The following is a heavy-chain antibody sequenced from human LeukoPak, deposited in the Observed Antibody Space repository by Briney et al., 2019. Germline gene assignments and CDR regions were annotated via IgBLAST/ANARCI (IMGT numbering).Heavy chain of an antibody. Sequence: SETLSLTCSVSGGSVKNSFWSWIRQPPGKGLEWIGYVSDTGITNSNPSLKSRVTSSIDTSKDQFYLKLRSVTAADTALYFCARNRFQLSGAYWFDPWGRGTLVTVSS. J-gene: IGHJ5*02. CDR1: GGSVKNSF. CDR2: VSDTGIT. D-gene: IGHD2/OR15-2a*01. CDR3: ARNRFQLSGAYWFDP. V-gene: IGHV4-59*02.